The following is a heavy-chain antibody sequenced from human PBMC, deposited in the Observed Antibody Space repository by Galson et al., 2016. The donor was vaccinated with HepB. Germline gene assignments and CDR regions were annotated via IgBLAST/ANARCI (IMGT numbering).Heavy chain of an antibody. CDR1: GFTFSTYG. CDR3: ASYPGYFPGN. J-gene: IGHJ4*02. D-gene: IGHD3-9*01. V-gene: IGHV3-30*03. Sequence: SLRLSCAASGFTFSTYGMHRVRQAPGKGLEWVAVISYDGDTKYHADSVKGRFTVSRDNAKNSLYLQMNSLRAEDTAVYYCASYPGYFPGNWGQGTLVTVSS. CDR2: ISYDGDTK.